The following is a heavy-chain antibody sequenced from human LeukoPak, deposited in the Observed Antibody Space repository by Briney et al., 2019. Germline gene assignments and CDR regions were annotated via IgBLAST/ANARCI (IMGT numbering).Heavy chain of an antibody. V-gene: IGHV3-21*04. CDR3: AKWGDHPRSPFDY. CDR2: ISSSSSYI. J-gene: IGHJ4*02. D-gene: IGHD2-21*02. Sequence: GGSLRLSCAASGFTFSSYSMNWVRQAPGKGLEWVSSISSSSSYIYYADSVKGRFTISRDNAKNSLYLQMNSLRAEDTAVYYCAKWGDHPRSPFDYWGQGTLVTVSS. CDR1: GFTFSSYS.